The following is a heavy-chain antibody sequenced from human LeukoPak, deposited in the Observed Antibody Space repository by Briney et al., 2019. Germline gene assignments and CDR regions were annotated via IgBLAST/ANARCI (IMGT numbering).Heavy chain of an antibody. V-gene: IGHV4-39*07. CDR3: ARGQGGKVY. Sequence: PSETLSLTCTVSGGSISSGGYYWSWIRQPPGKGLEWIGEINHSGSTNYNPSLKSRVTISVDTSKNQFSLKLSSVTAADTAVYYCARGQGGKVYWGQGTLVTVSS. D-gene: IGHD3-16*01. CDR2: INHSGST. J-gene: IGHJ4*02. CDR1: GGSISSGGYY.